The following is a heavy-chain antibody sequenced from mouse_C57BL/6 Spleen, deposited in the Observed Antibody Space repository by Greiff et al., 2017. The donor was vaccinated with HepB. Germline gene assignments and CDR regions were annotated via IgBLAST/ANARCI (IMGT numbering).Heavy chain of an antibody. J-gene: IGHJ2*01. V-gene: IGHV1-50*01. CDR2: IDPSDSYT. Sequence: QVQLQQPGAELVKPGASVKLSCKASGYTFTSYWMQWVKQRPGQGLEWIGEIDPSDSYTNYNQKFKGKATLTVDTSSSTAYMQLSSLTSEDSAVYYCARAPYYGSTYYFDYWGQGTTLTVSS. CDR3: ARAPYYGSTYYFDY. CDR1: GYTFTSYW. D-gene: IGHD1-1*01.